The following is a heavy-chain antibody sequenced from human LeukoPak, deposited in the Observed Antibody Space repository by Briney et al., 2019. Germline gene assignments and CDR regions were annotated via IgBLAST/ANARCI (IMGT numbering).Heavy chain of an antibody. CDR3: ARSPIFGASYRDYYYYGMDV. D-gene: IGHD3-3*01. J-gene: IGHJ6*02. CDR2: ISAYNGNT. Sequence: ASVEVSCKASGYPFTSYGISWVRQAPGQGLEWMGWISAYNGNTNYAQKLQGRVTMATDTSTSTAYMELRSLRSDDTAVYYCARSPIFGASYRDYYYYGMDVWGQGTTVTVSS. CDR1: GYPFTSYG. V-gene: IGHV1-18*01.